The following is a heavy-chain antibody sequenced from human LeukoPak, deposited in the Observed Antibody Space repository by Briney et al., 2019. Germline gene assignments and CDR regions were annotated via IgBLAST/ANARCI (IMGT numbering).Heavy chain of an antibody. Sequence: GGSLRLSCAASGFIFSSYAMSWVRQGPGKGLEWVSSITSSSTYTFYADSVKGRFTISRDNARNSLYLQMNSLRAEDTAVYYCARDGGLEWLLKYYYYYMDVWGQGTLVTVSS. J-gene: IGHJ6*03. V-gene: IGHV3-21*01. CDR2: ITSSSTYT. CDR1: GFIFSSYA. D-gene: IGHD3-3*01. CDR3: ARDGGLEWLLKYYYYYMDV.